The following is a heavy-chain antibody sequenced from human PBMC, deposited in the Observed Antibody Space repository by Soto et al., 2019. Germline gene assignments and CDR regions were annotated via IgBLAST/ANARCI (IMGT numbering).Heavy chain of an antibody. V-gene: IGHV4-39*01. Sequence: QLQLQESGPGLVKPSETLSLTCTVSGGSISSSSYYWGWIRQPPGKGLEWIGSIYYSGSTYYNPSLKSRVTISVDTSKNQFSLKLSSVTAADTAVYYCARGITIFGVVREFYGMDVWGQGTTVTVSS. CDR1: GGSISSSSYY. CDR3: ARGITIFGVVREFYGMDV. J-gene: IGHJ6*02. D-gene: IGHD3-3*01. CDR2: IYYSGST.